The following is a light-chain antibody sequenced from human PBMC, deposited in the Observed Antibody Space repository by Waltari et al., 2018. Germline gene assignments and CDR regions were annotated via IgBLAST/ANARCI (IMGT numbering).Light chain of an antibody. CDR3: QQFKSYPLT. Sequence: IQFTQSPSSLSASVGDRVPITCRARQGISSYLAWYQQKPGKAPKLLIYTATTLQSGVPSRFSGSGSVTDFTLTISLLQPEYFATYCCQQFKSYPLTFGGGTKVAI. J-gene: IGKJ4*01. CDR2: TAT. V-gene: IGKV1-9*01. CDR1: QGISSY.